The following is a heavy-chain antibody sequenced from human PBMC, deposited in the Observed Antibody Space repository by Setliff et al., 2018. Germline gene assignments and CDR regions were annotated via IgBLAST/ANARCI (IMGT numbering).Heavy chain of an antibody. J-gene: IGHJ6*02. D-gene: IGHD2-21*02. CDR1: GFTFGDYA. Sequence: LRLSCTASGFTFGDYAMSWVRQAPGKGLEWVANIKQDGSEKYYVDSVKGRFTISRDNAKNSLYLQMDSLRAEDTAVYYCARNWATAQHYYYGMDVWGQGTTVTVSS. CDR2: IKQDGSEK. V-gene: IGHV3-7*01. CDR3: ARNWATAQHYYYGMDV.